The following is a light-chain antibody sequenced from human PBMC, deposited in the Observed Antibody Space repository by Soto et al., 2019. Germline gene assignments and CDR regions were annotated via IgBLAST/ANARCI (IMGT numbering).Light chain of an antibody. Sequence: DIVLTQSPGTLSFSPGERATLSCKSSQSVSSSQLAWYQQKPGQAPRLIMYGASSRATGIPDRLIGSGSGTDCTLTISRLEPEDFAVYYCQQYGSSPITFGQGTRLEIK. CDR1: QSVSSSQ. CDR2: GAS. V-gene: IGKV3-20*01. CDR3: QQYGSSPIT. J-gene: IGKJ5*01.